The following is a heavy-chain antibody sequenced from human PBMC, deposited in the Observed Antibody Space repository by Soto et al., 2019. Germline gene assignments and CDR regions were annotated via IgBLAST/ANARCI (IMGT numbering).Heavy chain of an antibody. J-gene: IGHJ4*02. Sequence: GGSLRLSCAASGFTFSSYSISWVRQAPGKGLEWVSAISGSGGSTYYADSVKGRFTISRDNSKNTLYLQMNSLRAEDTAVYYCAKDPLSGVDYWGQGTLVTVSS. CDR3: AKDPLSGVDY. CDR1: GFTFSSYS. V-gene: IGHV3-23*01. D-gene: IGHD3-10*01. CDR2: ISGSGGST.